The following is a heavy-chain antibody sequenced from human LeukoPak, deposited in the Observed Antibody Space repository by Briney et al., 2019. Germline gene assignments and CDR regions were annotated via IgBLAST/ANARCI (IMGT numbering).Heavy chain of an antibody. CDR2: IGNTET. Sequence: GGSLRLSCATSGFPFETNAMSGVRQAPGKGREWVATIGNTETFYANSGTVRFTISRDNSKNTVNLQMNRLRVEDTAIYYCAKDWIQFNRVFDCFASWGQGTLVTVSS. D-gene: IGHD5-18*01. V-gene: IGHV3-23*01. J-gene: IGHJ4*02. CDR3: AKDWIQFNRVFDCFAS. CDR1: GFPFETNA.